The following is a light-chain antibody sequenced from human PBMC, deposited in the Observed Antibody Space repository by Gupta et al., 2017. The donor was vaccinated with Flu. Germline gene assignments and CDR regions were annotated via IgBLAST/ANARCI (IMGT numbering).Light chain of an antibody. CDR1: QSGLYSSKNKNY. CDR2: WAS. V-gene: IGKV4-1*01. Sequence: DIVMTQSPDSLAVSLGERATINCKSSQSGLYSSKNKNYLAWYQQKPGPPPKLLIYWASTRESGVPDRFSGSGSGTDFTLTSSSLQAEDVAVYYCQQYYTTCSFGQGTKLEIK. CDR3: QQYYTTCS. J-gene: IGKJ2*04.